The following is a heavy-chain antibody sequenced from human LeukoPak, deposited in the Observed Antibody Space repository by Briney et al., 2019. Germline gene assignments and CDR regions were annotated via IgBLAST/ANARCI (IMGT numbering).Heavy chain of an antibody. J-gene: IGHJ4*02. CDR1: EFTFSSYA. CDR2: ISYDGSNK. D-gene: IGHD6-19*01. Sequence: PGGSLRLSCAASEFTFSSYAMHWVRQAPGKGLEWVTVISYDGSNKYYADSVKGRFTISRDNSKNTLYLQMNSLRAEDTAVYYCARDHRVSGWYGYFEYWGQGTLVTVSS. V-gene: IGHV3-30-3*01. CDR3: ARDHRVSGWYGYFEY.